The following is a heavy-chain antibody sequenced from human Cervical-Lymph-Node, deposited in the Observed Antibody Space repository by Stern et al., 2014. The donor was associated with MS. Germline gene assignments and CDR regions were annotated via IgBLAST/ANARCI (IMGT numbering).Heavy chain of an antibody. CDR3: ARERQQYCNSEGCSYWYFDL. V-gene: IGHV4-4*02. J-gene: IGHJ2*01. CDR1: GGSVSSTNW. Sequence: QVQLVESGPGLVKPSGTLSLTCAVSGGSVSSTNWWSWVRQSPGKGLEWIWNISHSGPSNYRPALRSRVSISLDNSKNHLSLHLTSVTAADTAVYYCARERQQYCNSEGCSYWYFDLWGRGTLVTVSS. CDR2: ISHSGPS. D-gene: IGHD2/OR15-2a*01.